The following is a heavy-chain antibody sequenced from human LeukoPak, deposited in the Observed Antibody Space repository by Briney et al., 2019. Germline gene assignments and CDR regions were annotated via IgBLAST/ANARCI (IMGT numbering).Heavy chain of an antibody. CDR3: ARGAFDL. Sequence: SETLSLTCTVSGYSISSGYYWGWIRPPPGQGLEWIGTVFYSGSPYYNPSLKSRVTISMDTSKNQFSLNLTSVTAADTAVYYCARGAFDLWGRGTLVTVSS. V-gene: IGHV4-38-2*02. J-gene: IGHJ2*01. CDR1: GYSISSGYY. CDR2: VFYSGSP.